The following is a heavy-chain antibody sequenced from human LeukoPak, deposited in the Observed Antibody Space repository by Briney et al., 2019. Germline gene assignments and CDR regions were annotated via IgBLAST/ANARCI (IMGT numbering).Heavy chain of an antibody. CDR2: ISYDGSNK. Sequence: PGGSLRLSCAASGFTFSSYGVHWVRQAPGKGLGWVAVISYDGSNKYYADSVKGRFTISRDNSKNTLYLQMNSLRAEDTAVYYCAKDQGTSWFFDYWGQGTLVTVSS. J-gene: IGHJ4*02. CDR1: GFTFSSYG. V-gene: IGHV3-30*18. D-gene: IGHD2-2*01. CDR3: AKDQGTSWFFDY.